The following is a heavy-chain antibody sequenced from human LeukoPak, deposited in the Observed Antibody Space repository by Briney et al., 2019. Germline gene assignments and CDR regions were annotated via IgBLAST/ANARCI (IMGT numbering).Heavy chain of an antibody. Sequence: ASAKVSCKASGYTFTSYDINWVRQATGQGLEWMGWMNPNSGNTGYAQKFQGRVTMTRNTSISTAYMELSSLRSEDTAVYYCARRGVTDFWSGYYFYYYGMDVWGQGTTVTVSS. V-gene: IGHV1-8*01. CDR1: GYTFTSYD. CDR3: ARRGVTDFWSGYYFYYYGMDV. D-gene: IGHD3-3*01. CDR2: MNPNSGNT. J-gene: IGHJ6*02.